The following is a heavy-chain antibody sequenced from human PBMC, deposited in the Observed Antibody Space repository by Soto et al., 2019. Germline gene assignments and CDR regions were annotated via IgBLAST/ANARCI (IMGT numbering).Heavy chain of an antibody. J-gene: IGHJ6*02. CDR1: GYKFTSYW. Sequence: PGESLKISCKGSGYKFTSYWIRWVRQMPGKGLEWMGRLDPGDSYTNYRPSFQGHVTISGDVSISTAYLQWSSLKASDTGIYYCARGTCSTTSCDYYYGMDVWGQGTTVTVSS. CDR3: ARGTCSTTSCDYYYGMDV. CDR2: LDPGDSYT. D-gene: IGHD2-2*01. V-gene: IGHV5-10-1*01.